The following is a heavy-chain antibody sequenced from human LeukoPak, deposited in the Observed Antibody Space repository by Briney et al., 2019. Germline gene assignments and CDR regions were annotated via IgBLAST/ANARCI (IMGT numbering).Heavy chain of an antibody. J-gene: IGHJ5*02. V-gene: IGHV4-34*01. Sequence: PSETLSLTCAVYGGSFSGYYWGWIRQPPGRGLEWIANIYYSGSTYYSPSLKSRVTVSVDTSKNQFSLKLSSVTAADTAIYYCARQSTIAAAKIDPWGQGSLVTVSP. CDR1: GGSFSGYY. CDR3: ARQSTIAAAKIDP. D-gene: IGHD6-25*01. CDR2: IYYSGST.